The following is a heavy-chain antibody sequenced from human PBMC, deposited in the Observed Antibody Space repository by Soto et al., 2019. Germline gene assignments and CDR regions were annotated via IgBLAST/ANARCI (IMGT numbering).Heavy chain of an antibody. CDR3: VKGVAASAGTAESFHH. CDR2: ISSNGGST. J-gene: IGHJ1*01. D-gene: IGHD6-13*01. CDR1: GFTFSSYA. V-gene: IGHV3-64D*06. Sequence: GGSLRLSCSASGFTFSSYAMHWVRQAPGKGLEYVSAISSNGGSTYYADSVKGRFTITRDNSKNTLYLQMSSLRAEDTAVYYCVKGVAASAGTAESFHHWGQGTLVTVSS.